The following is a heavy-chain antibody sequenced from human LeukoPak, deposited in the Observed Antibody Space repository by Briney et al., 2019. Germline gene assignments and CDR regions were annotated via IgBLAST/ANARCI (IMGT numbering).Heavy chain of an antibody. D-gene: IGHD2-2*02. CDR1: GFTFSSYA. CDR2: ISGSGGST. Sequence: PGASLRLACAASGFTFSSYAMSWVRQAPGKGLEWVSAISGSGGSTYYADSVKSRFTISRDNSKNTLYLQMNSLRAEDTAVYYCAKDFVVVPAAIRASYYYYYDMDVWGQGTTVTVSS. V-gene: IGHV3-23*01. J-gene: IGHJ6*02. CDR3: AKDFVVVPAAIRASYYYYYDMDV.